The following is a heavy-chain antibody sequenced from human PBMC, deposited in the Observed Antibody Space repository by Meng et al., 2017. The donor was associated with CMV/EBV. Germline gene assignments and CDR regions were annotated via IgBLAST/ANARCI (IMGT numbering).Heavy chain of an antibody. CDR1: GGTFSSYT. CDR2: SITILGIA. D-gene: IGHD2-2*01. V-gene: IGHV1-69*04. J-gene: IGHJ5*02. CDR3: ARDGYCSSTSCPGPGWFDP. Sequence: SVKVSCKASGGTFSSYTSSGVRQAPGQGLEWMGRSITILGIANYAQKFQGRVTITADKSTSTAYMELSSLRSEDTAVYYCARDGYCSSTSCPGPGWFDPWGQGTLVTVSS.